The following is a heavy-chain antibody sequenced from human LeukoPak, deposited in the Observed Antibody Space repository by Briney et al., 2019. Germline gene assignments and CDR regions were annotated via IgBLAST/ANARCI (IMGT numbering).Heavy chain of an antibody. CDR1: GFTFSGYG. J-gene: IGHJ6*03. CDR3: AKYRQLARLDYYYYMDV. V-gene: IGHV3-30*18. Sequence: AGSLRLSSAASGFTFSGYGMHWVRQAPGKGLEWVAVISYDGSNKYYADSVKGRFTISRDNSKNTLYLQMNSLRAEDTAVYYCAKYRQLARLDYYYYMDVWGKGTTVTVSS. D-gene: IGHD6-6*01. CDR2: ISYDGSNK.